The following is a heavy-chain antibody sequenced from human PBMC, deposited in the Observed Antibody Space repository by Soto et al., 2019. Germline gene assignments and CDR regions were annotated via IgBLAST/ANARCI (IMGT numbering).Heavy chain of an antibody. Sequence: PGESLKISCKGSGYSFTSYWIGWVRQMPGKGLEWMGIIYPGDSDTRYSPSFQGQVTISADKSISTAYLQWSSLKASDTAMYYCASRAASYSNYSTVGDYYGMDVWGQGTTVTVSS. D-gene: IGHD4-4*01. J-gene: IGHJ6*02. CDR1: GYSFTSYW. CDR2: IYPGDSDT. V-gene: IGHV5-51*01. CDR3: ASRAASYSNYSTVGDYYGMDV.